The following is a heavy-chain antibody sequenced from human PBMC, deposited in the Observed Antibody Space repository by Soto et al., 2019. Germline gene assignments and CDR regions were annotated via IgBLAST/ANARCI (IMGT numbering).Heavy chain of an antibody. CDR3: ARVGVLRFLEWLPDY. D-gene: IGHD3-3*01. J-gene: IGHJ4*02. CDR1: GYSFTSYW. CDR2: IDPSDSYT. V-gene: IGHV5-10-1*01. Sequence: GESLKISCKGSGYSFTSYWISWVRQMPGKGLEWMGRIDPSDSYTNYSPSFQGHVTISADKSISTAYLQWSSLKASDTAMYYCARVGVLRFLEWLPDYWGQGTLVTVSS.